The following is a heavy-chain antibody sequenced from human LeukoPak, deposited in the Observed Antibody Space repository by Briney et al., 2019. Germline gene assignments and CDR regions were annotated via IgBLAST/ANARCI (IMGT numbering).Heavy chain of an antibody. CDR2: IKGDESAR. Sequence: HPGGSLRLSCAASGFSFSSYSMNWVRQAPGKGLEWVANIKGDESARHQADSVKGRFTIYRDNTQNSVYLQMSSLRGEDTAVYYCARDVGGSLDYWGQGTLVTVSS. CDR3: ARDVGGSLDY. D-gene: IGHD1-26*01. V-gene: IGHV3-7*01. J-gene: IGHJ4*02. CDR1: GFSFSSYS.